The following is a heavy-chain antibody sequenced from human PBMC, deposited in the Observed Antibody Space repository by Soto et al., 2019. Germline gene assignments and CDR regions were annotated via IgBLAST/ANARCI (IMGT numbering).Heavy chain of an antibody. V-gene: IGHV4-34*01. CDR3: ARGQEGVVATH. Sequence: QVQLQQWGAGLLKPSETLSLNCAVNGGSLSGYYWSWIRQPPGKGLEWIGEIKDGGYTNYSPSLKSXATXSXARANNQFSLRLNSVTAADTGVYYCARGQEGVVATHWDQGALVTVSS. CDR2: IKDGGYT. J-gene: IGHJ4*02. D-gene: IGHD5-12*01. CDR1: GGSLSGYY.